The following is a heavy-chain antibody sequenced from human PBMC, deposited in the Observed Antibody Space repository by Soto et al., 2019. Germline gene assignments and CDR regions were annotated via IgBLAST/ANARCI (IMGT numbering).Heavy chain of an antibody. J-gene: IGHJ6*02. Sequence: GESLKISCKGSGYSFTSYWIGWVRQMPGKGLEWMGIIYPGDSDTRYSPSFQGQVTISADKSISTVYLQWRSLKASDSAMYYCARRDLHYGMDVWGQGTTVTVSS. CDR2: IYPGDSDT. V-gene: IGHV5-51*01. CDR3: ARRDLHYGMDV. CDR1: GYSFTSYW.